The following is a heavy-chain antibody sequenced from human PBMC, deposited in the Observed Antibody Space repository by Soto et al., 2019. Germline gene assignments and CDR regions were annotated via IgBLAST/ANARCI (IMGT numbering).Heavy chain of an antibody. V-gene: IGHV4-59*01. CDR1: GGSISSYY. Sequence: QVQLQESGPGLVKPSETLSLTCTVSGGSISSYYWSWIRQPPGKGLEWIGYIYYSWSTNYNPSLKRRVTISVDTSKNQFSLKLSSVTAADTAVYYCARDLGGYSGYLYYFDYWGQGTLVTVSS. J-gene: IGHJ4*02. CDR2: IYYSWST. CDR3: ARDLGGYSGYLYYFDY. D-gene: IGHD5-12*01.